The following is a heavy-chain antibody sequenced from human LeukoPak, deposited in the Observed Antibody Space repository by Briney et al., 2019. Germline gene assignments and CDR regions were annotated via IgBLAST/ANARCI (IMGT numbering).Heavy chain of an antibody. V-gene: IGHV5-51*01. CDR2: IYPGDSDT. CDR3: ARHFYDSSGFRASYYFDH. CDR1: GYSFSTYW. D-gene: IGHD3-22*01. Sequence: GESLKISCQGSGYSFSTYWIGWVRQMPGKGLECMGIIYPGDSDTRYSPSFQGQVTISADKSISTAYLQWSSLKASDTAIYYCARHFYDSSGFRASYYFDHWGQGTLVTVSS. J-gene: IGHJ4*02.